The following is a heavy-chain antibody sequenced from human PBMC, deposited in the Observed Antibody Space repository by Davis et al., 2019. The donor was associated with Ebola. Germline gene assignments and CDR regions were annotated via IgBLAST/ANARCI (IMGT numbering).Heavy chain of an antibody. CDR2: ISSSSSYI. Sequence: PGGSLRLSCAASGFTFGSYSMNWVRQAPGKGLEWVSYISSSSSYIYYADSVKGRFTISRDNAKNSLFLQMNSLRGEDTAVYYCVHGGSWFSYWGQGTLVTVSS. J-gene: IGHJ4*02. CDR3: VHGGSWFSY. D-gene: IGHD2-15*01. CDR1: GFTFGSYS. V-gene: IGHV3-21*01.